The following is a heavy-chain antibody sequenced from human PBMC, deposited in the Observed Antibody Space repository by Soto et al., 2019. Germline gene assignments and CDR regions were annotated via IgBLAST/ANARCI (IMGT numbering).Heavy chain of an antibody. CDR1: GYTFTSYG. J-gene: IGHJ6*03. CDR3: ARGYSSGWSIDYYYYYYMDV. V-gene: IGHV1-18*01. CDR2: ISAYNGNT. D-gene: IGHD6-19*01. Sequence: GASVKVSCKASGYTFTSYGISWVRQAPGQGLEWMGWISAYNGNTNYAQKLQGRVTMTTDTSTSTAYMELRSLRSDDTAVYYCARGYSSGWSIDYYYYYYMDVWGKGTTVTVSS.